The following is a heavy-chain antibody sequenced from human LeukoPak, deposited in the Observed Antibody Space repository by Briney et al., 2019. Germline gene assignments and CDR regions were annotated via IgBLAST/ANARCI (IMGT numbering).Heavy chain of an antibody. CDR2: ISSSSTYV. Sequence: GGSLRLSCAASGFTFSTYTMNWVRQAPGKGLEWVSSISSSSTYVYYADSVKGRFTISRDNAKNSLYPQMNSLRAEDTAVYYCARDEVYGEQYYFDYWGQGTLVTVSS. CDR3: ARDEVYGEQYYFDY. J-gene: IGHJ4*02. CDR1: GFTFSTYT. V-gene: IGHV3-21*01. D-gene: IGHD4/OR15-4a*01.